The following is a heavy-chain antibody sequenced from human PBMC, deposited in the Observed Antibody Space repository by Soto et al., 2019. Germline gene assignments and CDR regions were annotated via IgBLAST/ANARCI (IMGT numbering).Heavy chain of an antibody. CDR3: ARHRGYYDILTGYYTELNFDY. J-gene: IGHJ4*02. Sequence: AETLSLTCTVSGGSIISSSYYFVCIRQAPGNGLELIGSIYYSGTTYYNPSLKSRVTISVDTSKNQFSLKLSSVTAADTAVYYCARHRGYYDILTGYYTELNFDYWGQGTLVTVSS. CDR1: GGSIISSSYY. D-gene: IGHD3-9*01. CDR2: IYYSGTT. V-gene: IGHV4-39*01.